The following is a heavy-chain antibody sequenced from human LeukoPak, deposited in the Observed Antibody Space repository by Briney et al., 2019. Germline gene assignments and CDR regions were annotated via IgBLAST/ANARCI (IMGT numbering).Heavy chain of an antibody. V-gene: IGHV4-34*01. J-gene: IGHJ4*02. CDR3: ARADFWSGYFDY. CDR1: IESFSGYH. CDR2: IYYSGST. D-gene: IGHD3-3*01. Sequence: SETLSLTCAVYIESFSGYHWNWIRKTPGKGLEWIGSIYYSGSTYYNPSLKSRVTISVDTSKNQFSLKLSSVTAADTAVYYCARADFWSGYFDYWGQGTLVTVSS.